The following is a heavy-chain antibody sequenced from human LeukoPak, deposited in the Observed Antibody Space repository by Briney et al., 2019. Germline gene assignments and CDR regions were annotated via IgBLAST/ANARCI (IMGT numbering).Heavy chain of an antibody. D-gene: IGHD5-24*01. CDR2: IYHSGST. CDR1: GGSISSGGYY. J-gene: IGHJ3*01. CDR3: ARQMATDAFDA. V-gene: IGHV4-30-2*01. Sequence: SQTLSLTCTVSGGSISSGGYYWSWIRQPPGKGLEWIGYIYHSGSTYYNPSLKSRVTISVDRSKNQFSLKLSSVTAADTAVYYCARQMATDAFDAWGQGTMATVSS.